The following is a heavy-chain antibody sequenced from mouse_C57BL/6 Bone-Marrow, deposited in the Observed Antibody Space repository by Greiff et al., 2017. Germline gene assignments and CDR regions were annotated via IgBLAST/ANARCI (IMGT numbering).Heavy chain of an antibody. J-gene: IGHJ2*01. Sequence: QVQLQQPGPELVKPGASVTLSCKASGYTFTSYWMHWVKQRPGRGLEWIGRIEPNSGGTKYNEKFKSKATLTVDKPSSTAYMQLSSLTSEDSAVYYCAIYNDNYFDYWGQGTTVTVSS. V-gene: IGHV1-72*01. D-gene: IGHD2-4*01. CDR1: GYTFTSYW. CDR2: IEPNSGGT. CDR3: AIYNDNYFDY.